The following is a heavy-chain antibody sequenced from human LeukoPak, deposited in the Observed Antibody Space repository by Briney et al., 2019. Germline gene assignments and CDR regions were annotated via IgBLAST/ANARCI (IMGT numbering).Heavy chain of an antibody. V-gene: IGHV3-23*01. Sequence: PGGSLRLSCAASGFTFSSYSMNWVRQAPGKGLEWVSGITGSGRTTFYPDSVKGRFTISRDNSKNTLYLQMNSLKVEDTAVYYCARVLRYSGWYVDYWGQGTLVTVSS. J-gene: IGHJ4*02. CDR1: GFTFSSYS. CDR3: ARVLRYSGWYVDY. CDR2: ITGSGRTT. D-gene: IGHD6-19*01.